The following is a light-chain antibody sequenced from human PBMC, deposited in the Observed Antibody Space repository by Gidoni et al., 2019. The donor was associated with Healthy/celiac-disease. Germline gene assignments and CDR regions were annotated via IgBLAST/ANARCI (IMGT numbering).Light chain of an antibody. CDR3: CSYAGSSTYV. Sequence: QSALTQLAPVSGSPGQPLTISCTGTSSDVGSYNLASWYQQHPGKAPKLMIYEVSKRPSGVSNRFSGSKSGNTASLTISGLQAEDEADYYCCSYAGSSTYVFGTGTKVTVL. CDR1: SSDVGSYNL. V-gene: IGLV2-23*02. J-gene: IGLJ1*01. CDR2: EVS.